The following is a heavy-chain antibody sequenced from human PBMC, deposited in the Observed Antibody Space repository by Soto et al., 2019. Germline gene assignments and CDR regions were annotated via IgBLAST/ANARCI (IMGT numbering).Heavy chain of an antibody. CDR3: ARGLNRITIFGVVIRPYYFDY. J-gene: IGHJ4*02. Sequence: SSETLSLTCAVYGGSFSGYYWSWIRQPPGKGLEWIGEINHSGSTNYNPSLKSRVTISVDTSKNQFSLKLSSVTAADTAVYYCARGLNRITIFGVVIRPYYFDYWGQGTLVT. CDR2: INHSGST. D-gene: IGHD3-3*01. V-gene: IGHV4-34*01. CDR1: GGSFSGYY.